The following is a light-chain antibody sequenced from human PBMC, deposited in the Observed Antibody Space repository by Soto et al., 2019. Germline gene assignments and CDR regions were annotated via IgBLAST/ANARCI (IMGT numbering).Light chain of an antibody. CDR2: SNN. CDR1: SSNIGSNT. Sequence: QSVLTQPPSASGTPGQRVTISCSGRSSNIGSNTVNWYQQLPGTAPKLLIYSNNQRPSGVPDRFSGSKSGTSASLAISWLQSEDEADYYCAAWDDSLNGYVFGTGTKLTVL. V-gene: IGLV1-44*01. J-gene: IGLJ1*01. CDR3: AAWDDSLNGYV.